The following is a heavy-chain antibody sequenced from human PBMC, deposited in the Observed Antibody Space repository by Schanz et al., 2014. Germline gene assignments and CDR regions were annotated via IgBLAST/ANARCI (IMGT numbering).Heavy chain of an antibody. D-gene: IGHD1-26*01. Sequence: QVELVESGGGVVQPGRSLRLSCAASGFTFSRHAMHWVRQAAGKGLEWVAAITYDGSNKYYAESVKGRFAISRDSSKDTLYLQMNSLRTEDTAVYYCAGDWASGRYYSDYWGQGTLVTVSS. J-gene: IGHJ4*02. V-gene: IGHV3-30*09. CDR3: AGDWASGRYYSDY. CDR1: GFTFSRHA. CDR2: ITYDGSNK.